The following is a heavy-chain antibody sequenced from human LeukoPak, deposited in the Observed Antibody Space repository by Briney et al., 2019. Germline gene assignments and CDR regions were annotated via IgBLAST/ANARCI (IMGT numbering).Heavy chain of an antibody. CDR3: ARDEGIAAAGYYYYMDV. CDR2: INHSGST. J-gene: IGHJ6*03. D-gene: IGHD6-13*01. CDR1: GGSFSGYY. Sequence: SETLSLTCAVYGGSFSGYYWSWIRQPPGKGLEWIGEINHSGSTNYNPSLKSRVTISVDTSKNQFSLKLSSVTAADTAVYYCARDEGIAAAGYYYYMDVWGKGTTVTVSS. V-gene: IGHV4-34*01.